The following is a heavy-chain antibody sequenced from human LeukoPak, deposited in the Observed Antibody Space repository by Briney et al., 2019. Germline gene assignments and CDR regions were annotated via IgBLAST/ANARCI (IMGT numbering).Heavy chain of an antibody. CDR1: GFTFSSSW. J-gene: IGHJ4*02. V-gene: IGHV3-7*01. CDR2: IKQDGSDK. Sequence: GGSLRLSCAASGFTFSSSWMSWVRQAPGKGLEWVANIKQDGSDKYYVDSVKGRFTISRDNAKKSLYLQMNSLRVEDTAVYYCARDGGGPLDWGQGTLVTVS. CDR3: ARDGGGPLD. D-gene: IGHD3-10*01.